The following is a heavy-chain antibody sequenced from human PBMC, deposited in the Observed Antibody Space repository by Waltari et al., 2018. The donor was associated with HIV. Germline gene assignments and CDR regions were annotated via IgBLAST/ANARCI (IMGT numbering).Heavy chain of an antibody. D-gene: IGHD3-3*01. CDR1: GGSISSYY. V-gene: IGHV4-59*01. CDR3: ARENYDFWSGYYPHWFDP. CDR2: IYYSGST. Sequence: QVQLQESGPGLVKPSETLSLTCTVSGGSISSYYWSWIRQPPGKGLEWSGYIYYSGSTNYNPTLKSRVTISVDTSKNQFSLQLSSVTAADTAVYYCARENYDFWSGYYPHWFDPWGQGTLVTVSS. J-gene: IGHJ5*02.